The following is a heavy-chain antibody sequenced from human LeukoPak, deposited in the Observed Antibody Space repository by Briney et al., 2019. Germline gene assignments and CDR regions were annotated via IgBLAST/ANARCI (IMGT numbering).Heavy chain of an antibody. Sequence: PGGSLRLSCAASGFTFSSYSMNWVRQAPGEGLEWVSSISSSSSYIYYADSVKGRFTISRDNAKNSLYLQMNSLRAEDTAVYYCARTLHYGDYQDAFDIWGQGTMVTVSS. V-gene: IGHV3-21*01. CDR2: ISSSSSYI. D-gene: IGHD4-17*01. CDR3: ARTLHYGDYQDAFDI. J-gene: IGHJ3*02. CDR1: GFTFSSYS.